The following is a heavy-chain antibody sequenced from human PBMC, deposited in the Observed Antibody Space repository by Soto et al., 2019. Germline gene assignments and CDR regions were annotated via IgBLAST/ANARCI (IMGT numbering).Heavy chain of an antibody. CDR1: GFTFSSFS. J-gene: IGHJ4*02. CDR3: ARDLGWAFDC. Sequence: EVQLVESGGGLVQRGGSLRLSCAASGFTFSSFSMNWVRQAPGRGLAWISYIGGGGRLISYADSVKGRFAISRDNAQNSLYLQMDRLRDEDTAVYYCARDLGWAFDCWGQGTLVTVS. D-gene: IGHD6-19*01. CDR2: IGGGGRLI. V-gene: IGHV3-48*02.